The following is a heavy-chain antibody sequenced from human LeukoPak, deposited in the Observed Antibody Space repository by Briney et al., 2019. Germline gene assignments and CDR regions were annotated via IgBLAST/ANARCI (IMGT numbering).Heavy chain of an antibody. Sequence: ASVKVSCTPSGYTFTDYYIHWVRQAPGQGLEWMGWIVPDSGGTIYAQKFQGRVTMTRDKSISTVYIELSRLTSDDTAVYHCARGPTNGNDYWGQGTLVTVSS. J-gene: IGHJ4*02. CDR3: ARGPTNGNDY. D-gene: IGHD1-26*01. CDR1: GYTFTDYY. CDR2: IVPDSGGT. V-gene: IGHV1-2*02.